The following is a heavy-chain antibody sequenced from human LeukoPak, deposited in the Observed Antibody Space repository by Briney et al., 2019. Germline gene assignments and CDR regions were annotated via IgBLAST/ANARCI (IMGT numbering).Heavy chain of an antibody. CDR1: GFTFSSYA. V-gene: IGHV3-23*01. D-gene: IGHD5-12*01. J-gene: IGHJ4*02. CDR2: ISGSGGST. Sequence: AGGSLRLSCAASGFTFSSYAMSWVRQAPGKGLEWVSAISGSGGSTYYADSVKGRFTISRDNSKNTLYLQMNSLRAEGTAVYYCGGWATSYGYTYYFDYWGQGTLVTVSS. CDR3: GGWATSYGYTYYFDY.